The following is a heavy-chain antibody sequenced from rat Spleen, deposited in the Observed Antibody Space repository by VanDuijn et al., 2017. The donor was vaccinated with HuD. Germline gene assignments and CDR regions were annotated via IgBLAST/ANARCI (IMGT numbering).Heavy chain of an antibody. V-gene: IGHV5-25*01. CDR1: GFTFRNFD. J-gene: IGHJ2*01. Sequence: EVQLVETGGGLVQPGRSLKLSCEASGFTFRNFDMAWVRQAPTKGLEWVASISSDGRRNYYRDSVKGRFTISRDNAKSTLSLQMDSLRSEDTATYYCARRHYGYTDYFDYWGQGVMVTVSS. CDR2: ISSDGRRN. CDR3: ARRHYGYTDYFDY. D-gene: IGHD1-9*01.